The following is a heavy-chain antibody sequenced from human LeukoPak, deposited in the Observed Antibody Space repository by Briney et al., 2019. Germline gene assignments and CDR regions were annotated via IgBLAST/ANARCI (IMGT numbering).Heavy chain of an antibody. V-gene: IGHV3-43D*04. Sequence: GGSLRLSCAASGFTFDDYAMHWVRQAPGKGLEWVSLISWDGGSTCYADSVKGRFTISRDNSKNSLYLQMNSLRAEDTALYYCAKAGMGGWYGSYFDYWGQGTLVTVSS. D-gene: IGHD6-19*01. CDR1: GFTFDDYA. J-gene: IGHJ4*02. CDR3: AKAGMGGWYGSYFDY. CDR2: ISWDGGST.